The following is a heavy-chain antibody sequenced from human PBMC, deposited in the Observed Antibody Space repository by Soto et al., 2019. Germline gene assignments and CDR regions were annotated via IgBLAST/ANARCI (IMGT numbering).Heavy chain of an antibody. V-gene: IGHV4-34*01. CDR2: INHSGST. Sequence: ESLSLSCPVYGGSVSGYCWSWIRQPAGKGLEWSGEINHSGSTNYNPSLKSRVTISVDTSKNQFSLKLSSVTAEETAVYYCARGSFSGKVGIAVTFYYYYGMDVWGQGTKVTVYS. D-gene: IGHD6-19*01. CDR1: GGSVSGYC. J-gene: IGHJ6*02. CDR3: ARGSFSGKVGIAVTFYYYYGMDV.